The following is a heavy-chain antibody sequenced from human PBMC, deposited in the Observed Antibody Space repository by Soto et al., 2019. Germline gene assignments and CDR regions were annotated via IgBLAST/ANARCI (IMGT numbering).Heavy chain of an antibody. Sequence: GGSLRLSCAASGFTFSSYGMHWVRQAPGKGLEWVAVIWYDGSNKYYADSVKGRFTISRDNSKNTLYLQMNSLRAEDTAVYYCAREYMEYQLLYHYYYGMDVWGQGTTVTVSS. CDR2: IWYDGSNK. CDR3: AREYMEYQLLYHYYYGMDV. CDR1: GFTFSSYG. D-gene: IGHD2-2*02. V-gene: IGHV3-33*01. J-gene: IGHJ6*02.